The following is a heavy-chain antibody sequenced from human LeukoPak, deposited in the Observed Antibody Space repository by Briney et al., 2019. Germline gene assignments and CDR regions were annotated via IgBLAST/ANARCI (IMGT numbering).Heavy chain of an antibody. Sequence: GESLKFSCKASGYSSTDYWIGWVRRKPGKGREWRGLIYAGDSETSYSPSFKVQVTFPAAKPSSTSPLQWTSLTTSAPAMYYGASQVSDRGVIEYFDLWGRGILVSVSS. J-gene: IGHJ2*01. CDR1: GYSSTDYW. D-gene: IGHD3-10*01. CDR2: IYAGDSET. V-gene: IGHV5-51*01. CDR3: ASQVSDRGVIEYFDL.